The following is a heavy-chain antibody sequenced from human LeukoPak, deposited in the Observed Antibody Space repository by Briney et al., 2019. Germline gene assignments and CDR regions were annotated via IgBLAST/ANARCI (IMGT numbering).Heavy chain of an antibody. CDR1: GYTFTGYY. D-gene: IGHD6-19*01. Sequence: ASVKVSCKASGYTFTGYYMHWVRQAPGQGLEWMGWINPNSGGTNYAQKFQGRVTMTRDTSISTAYMELSRLRSDDTAVYYCARASVAGTAAFDIWGQGTMVTVSS. J-gene: IGHJ3*02. V-gene: IGHV1-2*02. CDR3: ARASVAGTAAFDI. CDR2: INPNSGGT.